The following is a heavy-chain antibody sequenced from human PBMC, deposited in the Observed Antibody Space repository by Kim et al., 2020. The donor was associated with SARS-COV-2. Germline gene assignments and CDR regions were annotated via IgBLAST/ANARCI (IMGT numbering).Heavy chain of an antibody. J-gene: IGHJ4*02. CDR2: INAGNGNT. V-gene: IGHV1-3*01. CDR1: GYTFTSYA. CDR3: ARCFRPLWFGELLPFDY. D-gene: IGHD3-10*01. Sequence: ASVKVSCKASGYTFTSYAMHWVRQAPGQRLEWMGWINAGNGNTKYSQKFQGRVTITRDTSASTAYMELSSLRSEDTAVYYCARCFRPLWFGELLPFDYWGQGTLVTVSS.